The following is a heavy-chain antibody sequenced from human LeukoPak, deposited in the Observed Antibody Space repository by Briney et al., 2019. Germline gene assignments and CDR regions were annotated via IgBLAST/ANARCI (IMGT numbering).Heavy chain of an antibody. D-gene: IGHD5-18*01. V-gene: IGHV3-21*01. CDR1: GFTFSSYS. CDR2: ISSSSSYI. J-gene: IGHJ3*02. CDR3: ASDSVTAMVTGGAFDI. Sequence: KAGGSLRLSCAASGFTFSSYSMNWVRQAPGKGLEWVSSISSSSSYIYYTDSVKGRFTISRDNAKNSLYLQMNSLRAEDTAVYYCASDSVTAMVTGGAFDIWGQGTMVTVSS.